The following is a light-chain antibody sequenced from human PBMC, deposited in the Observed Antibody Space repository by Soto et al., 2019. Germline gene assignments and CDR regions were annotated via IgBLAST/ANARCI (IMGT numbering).Light chain of an antibody. CDR1: SSNIGNNY. CDR2: ENN. J-gene: IGLJ1*01. V-gene: IGLV1-51*02. CDR3: GTWDSSLSAV. Sequence: QSVLTQPPSVSAAPGQKVTISCSGSSSNIGNNYVSWYQQLPGTAPKLLIYENNKLPSGIPDRFSGSKSGTSATLGITGLQTGDEAGYYCGTWDSSLSAVFGTGTKVTVL.